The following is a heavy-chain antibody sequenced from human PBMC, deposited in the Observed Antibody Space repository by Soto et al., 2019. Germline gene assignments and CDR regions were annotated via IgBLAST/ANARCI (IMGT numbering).Heavy chain of an antibody. J-gene: IGHJ6*02. CDR3: ARETGRFCSSTSCYYYYGMDV. V-gene: IGHV3-33*01. Sequence: QVQLVESGGGVVQPGRSLRLSCAASGFTFSSYGMHWVRQAPGKGLEWVAGIWYDGSNKYYADSVKGRFTISRDNSKNTLYLQMNSLRAEDTAVYYCARETGRFCSSTSCYYYYGMDVWGHGTTVTVSS. D-gene: IGHD2-2*01. CDR1: GFTFSSYG. CDR2: IWYDGSNK.